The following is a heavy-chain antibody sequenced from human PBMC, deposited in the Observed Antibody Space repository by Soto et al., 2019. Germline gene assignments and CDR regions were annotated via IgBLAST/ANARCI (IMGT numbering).Heavy chain of an antibody. D-gene: IGHD6-19*01. CDR1: GFTFSEAW. CDR3: TTDSPVAGGGPL. Sequence: EVQLVESGGGLVKPGGSLRLSCAASGFTFSEAWMNWVRQAPGKGLEWVGRIKSKAAGGTTDYVAPVKGRFTISRDDSTNTLFLQMNSLKAVDTAVYYCTTDSPVAGGGPLWGQGTLVTVSS. CDR2: IKSKAAGGTT. J-gene: IGHJ4*02. V-gene: IGHV3-15*07.